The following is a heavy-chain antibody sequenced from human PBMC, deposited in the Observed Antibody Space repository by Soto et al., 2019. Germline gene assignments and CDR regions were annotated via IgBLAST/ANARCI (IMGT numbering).Heavy chain of an antibody. D-gene: IGHD6-19*01. CDR3: AREMAGAGSY. Sequence: GGSLRLSCAASGFTFSTYWMHWVRQAPGKGMVWVSRINTDGTRTDHADSVKGRFTISRDNSKNTLFLQMNSLRADDTAVYYCAREMAGAGSYWGQGALVTVSS. CDR2: INTDGTRT. J-gene: IGHJ4*02. V-gene: IGHV3-74*01. CDR1: GFTFSTYW.